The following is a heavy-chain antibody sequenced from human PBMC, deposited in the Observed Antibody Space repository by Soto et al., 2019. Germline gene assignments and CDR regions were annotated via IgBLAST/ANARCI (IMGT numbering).Heavy chain of an antibody. CDR3: ASSRMAGYHSLDY. D-gene: IGHD6-19*01. J-gene: IGHJ4*02. CDR2: ISSSSSYI. V-gene: IGHV3-21*01. Sequence: EVQLVESGGGLVKPGGSXXXSCXXXGXXXXXXXXXXXXQAPGKGLEWVSSISSSSSYIYYAGSVKGRFTISRDNAKNSLYLQMNSLRAEDTAVYYCASSRMAGYHSLDYWGQGTLVTVSS. CDR1: GXXXXXXX.